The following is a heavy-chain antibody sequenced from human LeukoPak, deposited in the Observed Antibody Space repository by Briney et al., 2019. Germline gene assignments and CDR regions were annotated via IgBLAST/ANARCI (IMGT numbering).Heavy chain of an antibody. Sequence: SETLSLTCTVSGGSISSYYWSWIRQPPGKRLEWIGYIYYSGSTNYNPSLKSRVTISVDTSKNQFSLKLSSVTAADTAVYYCARVEYYDSSGYYYLWFDPWGQGTLVTVSS. CDR3: ARVEYYDSSGYYYLWFDP. V-gene: IGHV4-59*01. CDR1: GGSISSYY. J-gene: IGHJ5*02. CDR2: IYYSGST. D-gene: IGHD3-22*01.